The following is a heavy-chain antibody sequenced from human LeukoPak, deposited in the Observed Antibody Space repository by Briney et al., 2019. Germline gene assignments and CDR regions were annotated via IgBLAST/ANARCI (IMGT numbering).Heavy chain of an antibody. CDR2: INPNSGGT. J-gene: IGHJ5*02. Sequence: ASVKVSCRASGYTFTGYYMHWVRQAPGQGLEWMGWINPNSGGTNYAQKFQGRVTMTRDTSISTAYMELSRLRSDDTAVYYCARVDSSSWYKAFDPWGQGTLVTVSS. V-gene: IGHV1-2*02. CDR1: GYTFTGYY. D-gene: IGHD6-13*01. CDR3: ARVDSSSWYKAFDP.